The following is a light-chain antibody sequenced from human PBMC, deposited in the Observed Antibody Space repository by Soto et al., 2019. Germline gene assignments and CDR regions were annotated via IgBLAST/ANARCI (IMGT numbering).Light chain of an antibody. CDR3: QQYDSWPLT. CDR2: GAS. CDR1: QSISTN. J-gene: IGKJ4*01. Sequence: EIVMTQSPATLSVSPGERATLSCRASQSISTNLAWYQQKPGQAPRRLIYGASTRATGIPDRFSGSGSGTEFTLTISSLQSEDFAIYYCQQYDSWPLTFGGGTKVDIK. V-gene: IGKV3-15*01.